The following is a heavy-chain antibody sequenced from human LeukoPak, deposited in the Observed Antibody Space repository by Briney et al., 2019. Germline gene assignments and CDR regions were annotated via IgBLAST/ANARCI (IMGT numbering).Heavy chain of an antibody. J-gene: IGHJ5*02. CDR1: GGSFSGYY. CDR2: IYYSGST. Sequence: SETLSLTCAVYGGSFSGYYWSWIRQPPGKGLEWIGSIYYSGSTYYNPSLKSRVTISVDTSKNQFSLKLTSVTAADTAVYYCARHSAELPFDPWGQGTLVTVSS. D-gene: IGHD1-7*01. V-gene: IGHV4-34*01. CDR3: ARHSAELPFDP.